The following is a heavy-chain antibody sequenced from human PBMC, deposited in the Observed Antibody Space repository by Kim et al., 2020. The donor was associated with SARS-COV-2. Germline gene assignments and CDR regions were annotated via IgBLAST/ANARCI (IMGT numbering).Heavy chain of an antibody. J-gene: IGHJ4*02. V-gene: IGHV3-21*01. Sequence: GGSLRLSCAASGFTFSSYSMNWVRQAPGKGLEWVSSISSSSSYIYYADSVKGRFTISRDNAKNSLYLQMNSLRAEDTAVYYCANGLAAAGPDYFDYWGQGTLVTVSS. D-gene: IGHD6-13*01. CDR3: ANGLAAAGPDYFDY. CDR2: ISSSSSYI. CDR1: GFTFSSYS.